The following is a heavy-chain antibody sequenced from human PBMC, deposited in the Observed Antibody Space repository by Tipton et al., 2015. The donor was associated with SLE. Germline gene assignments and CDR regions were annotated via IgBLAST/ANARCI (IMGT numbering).Heavy chain of an antibody. CDR1: GGSISSYY. CDR2: IYTNENT. V-gene: IGHV4-4*07. D-gene: IGHD4-11*01. J-gene: IGHJ2*01. CDR3: AREFLNPVTTVHYYFDL. Sequence: TLSLTCTVSGGSISSYYWSWIRQPAGGGLEWIGRIYTNENTNYNPSLKSRVTTSVDTSKNHFSLKLIPVTAADTAVYYCAREFLNPVTTVHYYFDLWGRGTLVTVSS.